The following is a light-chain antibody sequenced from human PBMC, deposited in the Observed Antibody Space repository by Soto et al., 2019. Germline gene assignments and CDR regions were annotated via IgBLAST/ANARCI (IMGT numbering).Light chain of an antibody. J-gene: IGKJ3*01. V-gene: IGKV1-39*01. Sequence: DLQMTQSPSSLSASVGDRVIITCRASQSISHYLNWYRQKPGKAPDLLIYAATSLQSGVPSRFSGSGSGTDFTLTISRLQPEDFATYYCQQSYSTFFTFGPGTKVDVK. CDR3: QQSYSTFFT. CDR1: QSISHY. CDR2: AAT.